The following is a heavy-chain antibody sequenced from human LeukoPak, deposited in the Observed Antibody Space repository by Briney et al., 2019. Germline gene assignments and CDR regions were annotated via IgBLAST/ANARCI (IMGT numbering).Heavy chain of an antibody. CDR3: VRGSAFGDLDS. D-gene: IGHD3-10*01. CDR2: ISSNGGST. V-gene: IGHV3-64D*09. CDR1: GFTFSNYA. J-gene: IGHJ4*02. Sequence: GGSLRLSCSASGFTFSNYAMHWVRQAPGKGLEYVSAISSNGGSTYYADSVKGRFTISRDSSKDTLHLQMSSLRAEDTAVYYCVRGSAFGDLDSWGQGTLVTVSS.